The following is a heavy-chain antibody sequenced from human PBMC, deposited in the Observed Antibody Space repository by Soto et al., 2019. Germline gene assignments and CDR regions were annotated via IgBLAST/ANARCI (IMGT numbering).Heavy chain of an antibody. CDR3: ARGGSSWSEIDY. J-gene: IGHJ4*02. CDR1: GGSISSYY. CDR2: IYYSGST. D-gene: IGHD6-13*01. Sequence: SETLSLTCTVSGGSISSYYCSWIRQPPGKGLEWIGYIYYSGSTNYNPSLKSRVTISVDTSKNQFSLKLSSVTAADTAVYYCARGGSSWSEIDYWGQGTLVTVSS. V-gene: IGHV4-59*01.